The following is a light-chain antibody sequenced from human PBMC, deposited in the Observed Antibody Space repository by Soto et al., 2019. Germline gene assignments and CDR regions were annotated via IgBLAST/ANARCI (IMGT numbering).Light chain of an antibody. CDR2: GAS. V-gene: IGKV3-15*01. CDR1: QSVSSN. Sequence: EIVMTQSPATLSVSPGERATLSCRASQSVSSNLAWYQQKPGQAPRLLIYGASTRATGIPAMFSGSGSRTEFTLTISSLQSEDFAVYYCQQYNNWWTFGQGTKVEIK. J-gene: IGKJ1*01. CDR3: QQYNNWWT.